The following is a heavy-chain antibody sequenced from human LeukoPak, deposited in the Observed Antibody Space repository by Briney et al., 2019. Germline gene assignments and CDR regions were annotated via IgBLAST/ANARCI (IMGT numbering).Heavy chain of an antibody. CDR2: IRQDGSEK. CDR3: ATDRGWRTSGYYLYYFEY. D-gene: IGHD3-3*01. J-gene: IGHJ4*02. Sequence: PGGSLRLSCAASGFSFSTYWMSWVRQAPEKGLEWVATIRQDGSEKLYVDSVRGRFTISRDNTMNSLYLQMSSLRAEDTAVYYCATDRGWRTSGYYLYYFEYWGQGTLVTYSS. V-gene: IGHV3-7*01. CDR1: GFSFSTYW.